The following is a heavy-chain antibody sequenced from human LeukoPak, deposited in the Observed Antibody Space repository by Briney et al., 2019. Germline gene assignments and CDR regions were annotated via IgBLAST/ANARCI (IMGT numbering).Heavy chain of an antibody. J-gene: IGHJ3*02. D-gene: IGHD6-19*01. CDR1: GGSFSGYY. V-gene: IGHV4-34*01. CDR3: ARDPYSSGSGAFDI. Sequence: SSETLSLTCAVYGGSFSGYYWSWIRQPPGKGLEWIGEINHSGSTNYNPSLKSRVTISVDTSKNQFSLKLSSVTAADTAVYYCARDPYSSGSGAFDIWGQGTMVTVSS. CDR2: INHSGST.